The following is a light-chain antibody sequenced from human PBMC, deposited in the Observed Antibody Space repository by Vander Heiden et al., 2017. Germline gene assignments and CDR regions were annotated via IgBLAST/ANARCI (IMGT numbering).Light chain of an antibody. J-gene: IGKJ4*01. Sequence: DIVMTPSPDSLAVSLGERATINCKSSQSVLYSSNNKNYLAWYQQKPGQPPNLLIYWASTRESGVPDRFSGSGSGTDFTLTISSLQAEDVAVYYCQQYYSTPLTFGGGTKVEIK. CDR2: WAS. V-gene: IGKV4-1*01. CDR1: QSVLYSSNNKNY. CDR3: QQYYSTPLT.